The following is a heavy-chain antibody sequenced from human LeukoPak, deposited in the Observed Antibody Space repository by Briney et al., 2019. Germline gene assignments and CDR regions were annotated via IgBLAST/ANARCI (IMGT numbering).Heavy chain of an antibody. CDR2: ISGSAGNT. Sequence: GGSLRLSCAASRFTFSTYVMTWVRQAPGKGLEWVSSISGSAGNTYYADSVKGLFTISRDNSKNTLYLQMNSLRAEDTAVYYCAKNPTGYPNWFDLWGQGTLVTVSS. J-gene: IGHJ5*02. CDR3: AKNPTGYPNWFDL. CDR1: RFTFSTYV. V-gene: IGHV3-23*01. D-gene: IGHD3-9*01.